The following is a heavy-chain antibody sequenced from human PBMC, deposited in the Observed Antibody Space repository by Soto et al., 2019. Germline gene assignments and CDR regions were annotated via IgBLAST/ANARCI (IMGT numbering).Heavy chain of an antibody. D-gene: IGHD3-3*01. Sequence: QITLNESGPTVVRPTETLTLTCRLAGFSLTTSGVGVGWIRQSPGKAPEWLALIYWDDDKRYSASLKSRLTSTKDTSKNQVVRTVSDLDPTDTATYYCAHRVLRTVFGLVTTTAIYFDFWGQGTPVAVSS. CDR3: AHRVLRTVFGLVTTTAIYFDF. J-gene: IGHJ4*02. CDR1: GFSLTTSGVG. V-gene: IGHV2-5*02. CDR2: IYWDDDK.